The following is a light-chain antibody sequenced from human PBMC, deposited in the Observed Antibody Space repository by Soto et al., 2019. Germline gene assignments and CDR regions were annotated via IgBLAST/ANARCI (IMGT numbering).Light chain of an antibody. Sequence: DIQLTQSPSTLSASVGDRVTITCRASQFISIWLAWYQQKPGKAPKLLIYKASSLVSGVPSRFSGSGSGTEFTLTISSLQPDDFAAYYCQQYNDYSPRTFGQGTKVEIK. V-gene: IGKV1-5*03. CDR3: QQYNDYSPRT. CDR2: KAS. J-gene: IGKJ1*01. CDR1: QFISIW.